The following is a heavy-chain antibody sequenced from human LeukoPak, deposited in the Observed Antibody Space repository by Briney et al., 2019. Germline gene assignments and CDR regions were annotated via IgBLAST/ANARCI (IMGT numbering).Heavy chain of an antibody. V-gene: IGHV3-23*01. CDR2: ISGSGGST. CDR3: AKTMHDYDDPGMDY. J-gene: IGHJ4*02. D-gene: IGHD4-17*01. CDR1: GFTFSSYA. Sequence: GGSLRLSCAASGFTFSSYAMSWVRQAPGKGLEWVSAISGSGGSTYYADSVKGRFTISRDNSKNTLYLQMNSLRAEDTAVYYCAKTMHDYDDPGMDYWGQGTLVTVSS.